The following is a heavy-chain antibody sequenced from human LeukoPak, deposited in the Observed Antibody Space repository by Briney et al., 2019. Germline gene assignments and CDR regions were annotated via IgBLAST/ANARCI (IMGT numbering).Heavy chain of an antibody. J-gene: IGHJ4*01. CDR3: AGSFGDVKNF. D-gene: IGHD3-10*01. CDR2: IKPDGSEK. Sequence: QTGGSLRLSCAGSGFNFRDHWMSWLRQAPGKGPEWVAHIKPDGSEKYYVDSVKGRFITSRDDARNSLSLQMNSLRAEDTAVYYCAGSFGDVKNFWGQGTLVTVSS. CDR1: GFNFRDHW. V-gene: IGHV3-7*01.